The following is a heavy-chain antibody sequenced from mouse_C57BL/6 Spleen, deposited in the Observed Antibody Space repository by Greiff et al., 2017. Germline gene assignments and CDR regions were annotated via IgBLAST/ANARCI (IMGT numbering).Heavy chain of an antibody. CDR2: IDPNRGGT. CDR1: GYTFTSYW. CDR3: ARRTTVVGYAMDY. Sequence: QVQLQQPGAELVKPGASVKLSCKASGYTFTSYWMHWVKQRPGRGLEWIGRIDPNRGGTKYNEKFKSKATLTVDKPSSTAYMQLSSLTSEDSAVYYCARRTTVVGYAMDYWGQGTSGTVSS. V-gene: IGHV1-72*01. J-gene: IGHJ4*01. D-gene: IGHD1-1*01.